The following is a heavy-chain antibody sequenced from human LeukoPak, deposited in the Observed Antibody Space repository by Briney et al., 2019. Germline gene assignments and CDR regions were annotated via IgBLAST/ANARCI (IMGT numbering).Heavy chain of an antibody. J-gene: IGHJ5*02. D-gene: IGHD6-13*01. V-gene: IGHV3-21*01. CDR3: ASRLRYSSSSDWFDP. CDR2: ISSSSSYI. CDR1: GFTFSSYS. Sequence: GGSLRLSCAASGFTFSSYSMNWVRQAPGKGLEWVSSISSSSSYIYYADSVKGRFTISRDNAKNSLYLQMNSLRAEDTAVYYCASRLRYSSSSDWFDPWGQGTLVTVSS.